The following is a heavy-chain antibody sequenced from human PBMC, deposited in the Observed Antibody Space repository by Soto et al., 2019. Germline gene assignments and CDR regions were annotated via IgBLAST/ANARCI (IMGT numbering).Heavy chain of an antibody. CDR3: ATRGYDYGFDY. D-gene: IGHD5-12*01. CDR2: IYHSGST. J-gene: IGHJ4*02. Sequence: SETLSLTCAVSGGSISSGGYSWSWIRQPPGKGLEWIGYIYHSGSTYYNPSLKSRVTISVDRSKNQFSLKLSSVTAADTAVYYCATRGYDYGFDYWGQGTLVTVSS. CDR1: GGSISSGGYS. V-gene: IGHV4-30-2*01.